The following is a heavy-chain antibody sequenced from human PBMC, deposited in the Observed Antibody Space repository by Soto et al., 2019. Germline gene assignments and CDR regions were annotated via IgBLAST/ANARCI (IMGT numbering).Heavy chain of an antibody. CDR1: GFTVSTYG. J-gene: IGHJ4*02. D-gene: IGHD2-8*02. Sequence: GGSLRLSCAVSGFTVSTYGMHWVRQAPGKGLEWVAVISRDGGTKFYADSVKGRFTISKDNSRNTLFLEMNSLRSDDMAVYYCTGEVASGYWGQGTLVTVSS. CDR2: ISRDGGTK. CDR3: TGEVASGY. V-gene: IGHV3-30*03.